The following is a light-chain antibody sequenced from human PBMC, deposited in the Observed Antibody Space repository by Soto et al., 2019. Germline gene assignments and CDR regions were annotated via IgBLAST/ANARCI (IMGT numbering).Light chain of an antibody. CDR1: QSVSTY. CDR2: DAS. CDR3: QQRSNWPT. V-gene: IGKV3-11*01. Sequence: EIVLTQSPATLSLSPGERATLSCRASQSVSTYLAWYQQKPGQAPRLLISDASNRATGIPARFSGSGSGTDFTLTISSLEPEGFAVYYCQQRSNWPTFGQGTKVDIK. J-gene: IGKJ1*01.